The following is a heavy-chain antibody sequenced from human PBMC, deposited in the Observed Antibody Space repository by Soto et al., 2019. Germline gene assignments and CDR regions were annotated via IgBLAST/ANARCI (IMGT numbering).Heavy chain of an antibody. CDR2: IIPMFGTA. V-gene: IGHV1-69*13. D-gene: IGHD2-15*01. CDR1: GGTLGSYA. CDR3: ARSYCSGGSCYSWRQYSYAMDV. J-gene: IGHJ6*02. Sequence: ASVKVSCKASGGTLGSYAINWVRQAPGQGLEWMGGIIPMFGTANYAQKFQGRVTITADESTSTAYMELSSLRSEDTAVYYCARSYCSGGSCYSWRQYSYAMDVWGQGTAVTVS.